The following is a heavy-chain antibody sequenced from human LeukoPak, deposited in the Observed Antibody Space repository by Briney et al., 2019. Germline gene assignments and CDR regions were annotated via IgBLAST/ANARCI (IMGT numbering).Heavy chain of an antibody. J-gene: IGHJ6*03. CDR1: GFTFDDYG. V-gene: IGHV3-20*01. CDR2: INWNGGST. CDR3: ARTTPRVVGAKLYMDV. D-gene: IGHD1-26*01. Sequence: AGGSLRLSCAASGFTFDDYGMSWVRQAPGKGLEWVSGINWNGGSTGYADSVKGRFTISRDNAKNSLYLQMNSLRAEDTALYHCARTTPRVVGAKLYMDVWGKGTTVTVSS.